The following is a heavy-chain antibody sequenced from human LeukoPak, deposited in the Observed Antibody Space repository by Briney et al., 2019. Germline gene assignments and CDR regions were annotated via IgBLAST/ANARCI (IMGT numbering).Heavy chain of an antibody. J-gene: IGHJ3*02. CDR2: INPSGGST. Sequence: ASVKVSCKASGYTFTSYYMHWVRQAPGQGLERMGIINPSGGSTSYAQKFQGRVTMTRDMSTSTVYMELSSLRSDDTAVYYCAKVASTTRRHDAFDIWGQGTLVTVSS. CDR1: GYTFTSYY. CDR3: AKVASTTRRHDAFDI. D-gene: IGHD1-1*01. V-gene: IGHV1-46*01.